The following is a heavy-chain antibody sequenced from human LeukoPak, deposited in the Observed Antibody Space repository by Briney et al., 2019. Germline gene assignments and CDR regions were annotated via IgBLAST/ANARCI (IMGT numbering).Heavy chain of an antibody. CDR3: ARDRCSSTSCFIDY. CDR1: RFTFSNYW. D-gene: IGHD2-2*01. Sequence: GSLRLSCAVSRFTFSNYWMSWVRHAPGKGLEWVANIKQDGSEKYYVDSVKGRFTISRDNAKNSLYLQMNSLRAEDRAVYYCARDRCSSTSCFIDYWGQGTLVTVSS. CDR2: IKQDGSEK. J-gene: IGHJ4*02. V-gene: IGHV3-7*04.